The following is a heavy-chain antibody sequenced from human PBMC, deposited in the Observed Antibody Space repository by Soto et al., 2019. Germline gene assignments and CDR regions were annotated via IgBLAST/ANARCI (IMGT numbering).Heavy chain of an antibody. Sequence: ASVKVSCKASGYTFTSYGISWVRQAPGQGLEWMGWISAYNGNTNYAQKLQGRVTMTTDTSTSTAYMELRSLRSDDTAVYYCARDSDPLYCGGDCYIYYYGMDVWGQGTTVTVSS. D-gene: IGHD2-21*02. J-gene: IGHJ6*02. CDR1: GYTFTSYG. CDR3: ARDSDPLYCGGDCYIYYYGMDV. V-gene: IGHV1-18*01. CDR2: ISAYNGNT.